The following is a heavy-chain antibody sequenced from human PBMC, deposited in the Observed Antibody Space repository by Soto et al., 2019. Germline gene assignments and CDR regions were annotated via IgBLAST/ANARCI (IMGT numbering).Heavy chain of an antibody. CDR3: AXDPGLRPAAIRGLGWFDP. V-gene: IGHV3-7*03. D-gene: IGHD2-2*01. Sequence: GGSLRLSCTASGFTFSCYWMNWVRQAPGKGLEWVARIKQDGSEEHYVDSVKGRFTISRGNANNSVYLQMNSLRAEDTAVYYCAXDPGLRPAAIRGLGWFDPWGQGILVTVS. J-gene: IGHJ5*02. CDR2: IKQDGSEE. CDR1: GFTFSCYW.